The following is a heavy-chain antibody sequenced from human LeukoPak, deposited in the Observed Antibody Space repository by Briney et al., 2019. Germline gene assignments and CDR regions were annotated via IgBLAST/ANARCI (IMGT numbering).Heavy chain of an antibody. D-gene: IGHD3-3*01. J-gene: IGHJ5*02. CDR2: IIPIFGTA. CDR3: ARAHRQGPFTIFGVVNWFDP. CDR1: GGTFSSYA. V-gene: IGHV1-69*13. Sequence: GASVKVSCKASGGTFSSYAISWVRQAPGRGLEWMGGIIPIFGTANYAQKFQGRVTITADESTSTAYMELSSLRSEDTAVYYCARAHRQGPFTIFGVVNWFDPWGQGTLVTVSS.